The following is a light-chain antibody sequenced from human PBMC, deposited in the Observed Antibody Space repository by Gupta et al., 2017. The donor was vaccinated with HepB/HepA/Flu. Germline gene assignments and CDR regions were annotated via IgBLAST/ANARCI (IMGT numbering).Light chain of an antibody. CDR2: EVN. CDR3: CSYVGDSTWV. Sequence: QSVLTQPASVSGSLGQSITISCTGTKRDIGIFNFVSWYQQHPGKVPKIMIYEVNKRPSGVSNRFSGSKSGNTASLTISGLQAEDEADYYCCSYVGDSTWVFGGGTKLTVL. CDR1: KRDIGIFNF. V-gene: IGLV2-23*02. J-gene: IGLJ3*02.